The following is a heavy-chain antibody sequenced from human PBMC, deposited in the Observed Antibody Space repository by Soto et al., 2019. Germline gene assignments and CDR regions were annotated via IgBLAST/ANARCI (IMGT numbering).Heavy chain of an antibody. Sequence: PSETLSLTCTVSGGSISSYYWSWIRQPPGKGLEWIGYIYYSGSTNYNPSLKSRVTIPVDTSKNQFSLKLSSVTAADTAVYYCARGSSWTNYYFDYWGQGTLVTVSS. CDR2: IYYSGST. J-gene: IGHJ4*02. CDR1: GGSISSYY. D-gene: IGHD6-13*01. CDR3: ARGSSWTNYYFDY. V-gene: IGHV4-59*01.